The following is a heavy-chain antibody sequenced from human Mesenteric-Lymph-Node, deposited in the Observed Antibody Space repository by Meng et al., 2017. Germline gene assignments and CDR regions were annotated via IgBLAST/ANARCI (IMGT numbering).Heavy chain of an antibody. Sequence: GGSLRLSCAASGFIFSNNAMSWVRQAPGKGLEWVSGISPSGGHTHYADSVKGRFTVSRDNSKNTLYLQMNSLRADDTAVYYCAKWGNDYGDWRAYFDYWGQGTLVTVSS. CDR3: AKWGNDYGDWRAYFDY. D-gene: IGHD4-17*01. CDR2: ISPSGGHT. J-gene: IGHJ4*02. V-gene: IGHV3-23*01. CDR1: GFIFSNNA.